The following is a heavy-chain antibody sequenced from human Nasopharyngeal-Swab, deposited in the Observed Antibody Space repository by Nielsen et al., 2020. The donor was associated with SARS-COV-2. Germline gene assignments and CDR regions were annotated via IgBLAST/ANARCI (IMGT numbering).Heavy chain of an antibody. CDR3: TTDLHDYGDLDY. D-gene: IGHD4-17*01. Sequence: GESLKISCAASGFTFSSYAMSWVRQAPGKGLEWVGRSKRKTDGGTTDYAAPVKGRFTISRDDSKNTLYLQMNSLKTEDTAVYYCTTDLHDYGDLDYWGQGTLVTVSS. CDR2: SKRKTDGGTT. CDR1: GFTFSSYA. J-gene: IGHJ4*02. V-gene: IGHV3-15*01.